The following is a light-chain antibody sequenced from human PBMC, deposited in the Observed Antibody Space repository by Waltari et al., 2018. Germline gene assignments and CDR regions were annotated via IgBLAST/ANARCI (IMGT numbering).Light chain of an antibody. CDR2: GTS. Sequence: EIVLTQSPGTLSLSPGERATLSCRASQSVTRLSLTWYQQKLGQAPRLLIYGTSSTATGIPDRFSGSGSGTDFTLTISRLEPEDFAVYYCQQYDGEVVTFGGGTKVEI. J-gene: IGKJ4*01. V-gene: IGKV3-20*01. CDR1: QSVTRLS. CDR3: QQYDGEVVT.